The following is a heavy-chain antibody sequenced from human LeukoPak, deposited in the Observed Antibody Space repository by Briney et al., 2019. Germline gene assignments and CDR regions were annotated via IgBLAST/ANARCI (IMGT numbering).Heavy chain of an antibody. CDR3: ARSAGDPHAFDI. CDR2: ISYDGRNK. J-gene: IGHJ3*02. Sequence: GGSLRLSCAASGFTFSIHAMHWVRQARGKGLEWVAVISYDGRNKDCADSVKGRITISRDNSKNTLYLQVNSLRAEDTAVYYCARSAGDPHAFDIWGLGTVVTVSS. D-gene: IGHD4-17*01. V-gene: IGHV3-30*04. CDR1: GFTFSIHA.